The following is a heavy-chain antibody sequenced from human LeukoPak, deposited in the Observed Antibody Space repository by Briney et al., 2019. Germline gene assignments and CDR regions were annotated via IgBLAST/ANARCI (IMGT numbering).Heavy chain of an antibody. CDR2: IYSGGST. V-gene: IGHV3-66*01. J-gene: IGHJ4*02. D-gene: IGHD6-6*01. CDR3: AREQLGAPPSDY. Sequence: GGSLRLLRAASGFTVSRNYMSWGRQAPGKGLEWVSVIYSGGSTYYADSVKGRFTISRDNSKNTLYLQMNSLRAEDTAVYYCAREQLGAPPSDYWGQGTLVTVSS. CDR1: GFTVSRNY.